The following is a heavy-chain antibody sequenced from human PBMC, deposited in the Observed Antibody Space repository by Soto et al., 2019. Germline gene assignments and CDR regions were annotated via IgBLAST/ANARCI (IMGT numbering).Heavy chain of an antibody. D-gene: IGHD3-16*01. CDR3: ARDISRGISALDY. CDR2: IYSGGST. J-gene: IGHJ4*02. V-gene: IGHV3-66*01. CDR1: GFTVSSNY. Sequence: EVQLVESGGGLVQPGGSLRLSCAASGFTVSSNYMSWVRQASGKGLEWVSVIYSGGSTYYADSVKGRFTISRDNSKNTLYLQMNSLRAEDTAVYYCARDISRGISALDYWGQGTLVTVSS.